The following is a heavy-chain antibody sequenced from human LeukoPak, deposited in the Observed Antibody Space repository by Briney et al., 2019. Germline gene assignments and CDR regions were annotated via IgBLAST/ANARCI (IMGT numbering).Heavy chain of an antibody. CDR1: GFTFSSYG. J-gene: IGHJ4*02. V-gene: IGHV3-23*01. CDR2: ISGSGGST. D-gene: IGHD6-19*01. CDR3: ASSGWYHELYYFDY. Sequence: GGSLRLSCAASGFTFSSYGMSWVRQAPGKGLEWVSAISGSGGSTYYADSVKGRFTISRDNSKNTLYLKMNSLRAEDTAVYYCASSGWYHELYYFDYWGQGTLVTVSS.